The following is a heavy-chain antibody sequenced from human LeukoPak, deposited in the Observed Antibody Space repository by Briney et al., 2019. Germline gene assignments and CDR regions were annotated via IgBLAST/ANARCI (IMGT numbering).Heavy chain of an antibody. CDR1: GYTFTGYY. Sequence: ASVKVSCKASGYTFTGYYMHWVRQAPGQGLEWMGWTNPNSGGTNYAQKFQGWVTMTRDTSISTAYMELSRLRSDDTAVYYCARGASGSFLFDVWGKGTTVTVSS. J-gene: IGHJ6*04. D-gene: IGHD3-10*01. CDR2: TNPNSGGT. V-gene: IGHV1-2*04. CDR3: ARGASGSFLFDV.